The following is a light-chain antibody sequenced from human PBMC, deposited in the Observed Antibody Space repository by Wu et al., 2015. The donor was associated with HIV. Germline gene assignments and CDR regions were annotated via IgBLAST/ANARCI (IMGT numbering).Light chain of an antibody. CDR1: QSVTGTY. CDR3: LHYGSSPT. CDR2: DAS. Sequence: EIGLTQSPGALSLSPGETATLXCRPSQSVTGTYISWYQQSVGQAPRLLIYDASIRATGIPDFTLTISGLEPEDFAVYYCLHYGSSPTFGQGTKVEVK. J-gene: IGKJ1*01. V-gene: IGKV3-20*01.